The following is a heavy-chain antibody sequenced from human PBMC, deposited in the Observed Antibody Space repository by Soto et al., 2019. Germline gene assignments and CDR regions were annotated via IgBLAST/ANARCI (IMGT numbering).Heavy chain of an antibody. CDR2: INHSGST. V-gene: IGHV4-34*01. Sequence: SETLSLTCAVYGGSFSGYYWSWIRQPPGKGLEWIGEINHSGSTNYNPSLKSRVTISVDTSKNQFSLKLSSVTAADTAVYYCASPPRLRYSGYVDGDYWGQGTLVTVSS. CDR3: ASPPRLRYSGYVDGDY. CDR1: GGSFSGYY. J-gene: IGHJ4*02. D-gene: IGHD5-12*01.